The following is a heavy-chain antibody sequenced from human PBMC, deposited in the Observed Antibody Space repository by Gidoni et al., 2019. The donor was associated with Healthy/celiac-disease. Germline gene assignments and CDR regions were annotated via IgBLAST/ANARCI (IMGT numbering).Heavy chain of an antibody. CDR2: ISYDGSNK. CDR3: ARAPTYYDFWSGYDYYYYMDV. Sequence: QVQLVESGGGVVQPGRSLRLSCAASGFTFSSYAMHWVRQAPGKGLEWVAVISYDGSNKYYADSVKGRFTNSRDNSKNTLYLQMNSLRAEDTAVYYCARAPTYYDFWSGYDYYYYMDVWGKGTTVTVSS. J-gene: IGHJ6*03. D-gene: IGHD3-3*01. CDR1: GFTFSSYA. V-gene: IGHV3-30-3*01.